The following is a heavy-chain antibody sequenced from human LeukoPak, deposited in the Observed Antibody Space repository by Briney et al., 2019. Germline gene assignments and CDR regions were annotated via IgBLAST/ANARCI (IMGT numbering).Heavy chain of an antibody. J-gene: IGHJ6*02. D-gene: IGHD3-22*01. CDR2: IRSSGSTI. CDR3: ARDQLSYYYDTLPFFYYGMDV. CDR1: GFTFSSYE. Sequence: QPGGSLRLSCAASGFTFSSYEMNWVRQAPGKGLEWVSYIRSSGSTIYYADSVKGRFTISRDNAKNSLYLQMNSLRAEDTAVYYCARDQLSYYYDTLPFFYYGMDVWGQGTTVTVSS. V-gene: IGHV3-48*03.